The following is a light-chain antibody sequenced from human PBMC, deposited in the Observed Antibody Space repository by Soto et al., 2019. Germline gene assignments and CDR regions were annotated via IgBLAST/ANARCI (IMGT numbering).Light chain of an antibody. V-gene: IGKV3-20*01. Sequence: EIVLTQSPGTLSLSPGERATLSCRASQSVSSSYLAWYQQKPGQAPRLLIYGASTRATDMSGTFSGRGSGTEFTLTISNLRPEDFAVYYCQQYRSWPRTFGQGTKVDI. J-gene: IGKJ1*01. CDR3: QQYRSWPRT. CDR2: GAS. CDR1: QSVSSSY.